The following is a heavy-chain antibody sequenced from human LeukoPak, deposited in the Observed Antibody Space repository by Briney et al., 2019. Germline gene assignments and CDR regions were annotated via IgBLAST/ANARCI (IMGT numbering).Heavy chain of an antibody. CDR2: INSDGSST. Sequence: GGSLRLSCAASGFTFSSYWMHWVRQAPGKGLVWVSRINSDGSSTSYADSVKGRFTITRDNAKNTLYLQMNSQRAEDTAVYYCARLLVGATAPNYYYYYMDVWGKGTTVTVSS. CDR3: ARLLVGATAPNYYYYYMDV. V-gene: IGHV3-74*01. D-gene: IGHD1-26*01. J-gene: IGHJ6*03. CDR1: GFTFSSYW.